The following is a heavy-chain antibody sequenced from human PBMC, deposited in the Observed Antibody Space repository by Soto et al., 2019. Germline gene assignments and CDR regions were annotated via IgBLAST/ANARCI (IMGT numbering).Heavy chain of an antibody. D-gene: IGHD2-21*02. J-gene: IGHJ3*02. CDR3: AGYFVVVTAIRWAFDI. CDR1: GGTFSSYA. V-gene: IGHV1-69*13. CDR2: IIPIFGTA. Sequence: WASVKVSCQASGGTFSSYAISWVRHARGKGLEWMGGIIPIFGTANYAQKFQGRVTITADESTSTAYMDLISLRSEDTAVYYCAGYFVVVTAIRWAFDIWGQGTMVTVS.